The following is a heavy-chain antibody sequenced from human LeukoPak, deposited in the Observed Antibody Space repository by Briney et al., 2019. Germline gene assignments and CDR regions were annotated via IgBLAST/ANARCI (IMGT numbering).Heavy chain of an antibody. CDR1: GFIFDDYA. V-gene: IGHV3-20*04. CDR2: LDWNGGNT. CDR3: AKGFLRGGTGPFDY. Sequence: PGGSLRLSCAASGFIFDDYAMSWVRQVPGKGLEWISGLDWNGGNTGYSDSVKGRFIISRDNAKNSLYLHMNSLRAEDTAVYYCAKGFLRGGTGPFDYWGQGTLVTVSS. J-gene: IGHJ4*02. D-gene: IGHD3-10*01.